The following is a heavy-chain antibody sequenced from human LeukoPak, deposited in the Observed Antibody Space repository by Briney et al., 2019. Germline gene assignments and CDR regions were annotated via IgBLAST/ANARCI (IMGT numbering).Heavy chain of an antibody. V-gene: IGHV3-30-3*01. Sequence: GGSLRLSCAASGFTFSNYAMHWVRQAPGKGLEWVAVISYDGSNKYYADSVKGRFTISRDNSKNTLYLQMNSLRAEDTAVYYCARSGPGQGFDYWGQGTLVTVSS. CDR3: ARSGPGQGFDY. CDR1: GFTFSNYA. CDR2: ISYDGSNK. D-gene: IGHD6-25*01. J-gene: IGHJ4*02.